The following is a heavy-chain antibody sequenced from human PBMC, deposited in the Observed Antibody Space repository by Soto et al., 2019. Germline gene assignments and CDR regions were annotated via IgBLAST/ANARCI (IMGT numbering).Heavy chain of an antibody. CDR2: IYYSGST. Sequence: PSETLSLTCTVSGGSISSGDYYWSWIRQPPGKGLEWIGYIYYSGSTYYNPSLKSRVTISVDTSKNQFSLKLSSVTAADTAVYYCARDLVGYYGSGSYYYGMDVWGQGTTVTVSS. D-gene: IGHD3-10*01. J-gene: IGHJ6*02. V-gene: IGHV4-30-4*01. CDR1: GGSISSGDYY. CDR3: ARDLVGYYGSGSYYYGMDV.